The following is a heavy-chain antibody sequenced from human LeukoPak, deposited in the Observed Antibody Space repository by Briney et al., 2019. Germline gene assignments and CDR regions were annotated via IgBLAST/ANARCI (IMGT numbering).Heavy chain of an antibody. Sequence: HAGGSLRLSCAASGFTFSSSWMHWVRQEPDKGLEGVAVIWYDGSNKYHADSVKGRFTISRDNSKNTLYLQMNSLRAEDTAVYYCASSMRDCSGGSCHWGWFDPWGQGTLVSVSS. CDR3: ASSMRDCSGGSCHWGWFDP. CDR1: GFTFSSSW. D-gene: IGHD2-15*01. CDR2: IWYDGSNK. J-gene: IGHJ5*02. V-gene: IGHV3-33*08.